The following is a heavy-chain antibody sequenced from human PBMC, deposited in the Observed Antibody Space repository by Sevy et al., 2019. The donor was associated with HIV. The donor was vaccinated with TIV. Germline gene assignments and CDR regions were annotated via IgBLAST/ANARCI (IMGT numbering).Heavy chain of an antibody. CDR2: IYYSGST. CDR1: GGSIGSYY. J-gene: IGHJ4*02. Sequence: ASETLSLTCTVSGGSIGSYYWSWIRQPPGKGLEWIGYIYYSGSTNYNPSLKSRVTISVDTSKNQFSLKLSSVTAADTAVYYCARGPKVPAAVFDYWGQGTLVTVSS. V-gene: IGHV4-59*01. D-gene: IGHD2-2*01. CDR3: ARGPKVPAAVFDY.